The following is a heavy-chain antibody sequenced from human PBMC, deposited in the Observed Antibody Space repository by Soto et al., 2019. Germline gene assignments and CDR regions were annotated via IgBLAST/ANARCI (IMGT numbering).Heavy chain of an antibody. CDR3: AHSGRGTSFQMYSYYYYGMDV. Sequence: GPTLVNHTQTLTLTCTFSGFSLSTSLVGVAWIRQPPGKALEWLALIYWNDDQRYSPSLTNRLIITQDTSKKQAVLTMTNMDPVDTATYLRAHSGRGTSFQMYSYYYYGMDVWAQGTTVTVAS. CDR2: IYWNDDQ. J-gene: IGHJ6*02. CDR1: GFSLSTSLVG. V-gene: IGHV2-5*01. D-gene: IGHD1-26*01.